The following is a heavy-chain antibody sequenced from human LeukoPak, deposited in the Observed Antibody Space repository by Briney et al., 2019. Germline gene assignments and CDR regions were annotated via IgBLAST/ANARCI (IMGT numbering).Heavy chain of an antibody. CDR1: GGSFSGYY. V-gene: IGHV4-34*01. J-gene: IGHJ4*02. Sequence: PSETLSLTCAVYGGSFSGYYWSWIRQPPGKGLEWMGEINHSGSTNYNPSLKSRVTISVDTSKNQFSLKLSSVTAADTAVYYCASGGSSWYYFDYWGQGTLVTVSS. D-gene: IGHD6-13*01. CDR3: ASGGSSWYYFDY. CDR2: INHSGST.